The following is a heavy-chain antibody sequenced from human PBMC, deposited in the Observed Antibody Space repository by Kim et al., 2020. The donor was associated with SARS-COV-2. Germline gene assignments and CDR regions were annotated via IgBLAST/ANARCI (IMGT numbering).Heavy chain of an antibody. J-gene: IGHJ4*02. CDR2: IYTSGST. D-gene: IGHD6-19*01. Sequence: SETLSLTCTVSGGSISSYYWSWIRQPAGKGLEWIGRIYTSGSTNYNPSLKSRVTMSVDTSKNQFSLKLSSVTAADTAVYYCARAKRWYSSGWYSPSFDYWGQGTLVTVSS. CDR3: ARAKRWYSSGWYSPSFDY. V-gene: IGHV4-4*07. CDR1: GGSISSYY.